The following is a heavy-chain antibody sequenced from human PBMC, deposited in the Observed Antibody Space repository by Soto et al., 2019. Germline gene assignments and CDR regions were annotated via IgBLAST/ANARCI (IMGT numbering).Heavy chain of an antibody. CDR1: GFTFSSYA. V-gene: IGHV3-23*01. CDR3: ATLGELSLFSFGI. CDR2: ISGSGGST. D-gene: IGHD3-16*02. Sequence: GGSLRLSCAASGFTFSSYAMSWVRQAPGKGLEWVSAISGSGGSTYYADSVKGRFTISRDNSKNTLYLQMNSLRAEDTAVYYCATLGELSLFSFGIWGQGTMVTVSS. J-gene: IGHJ3*02.